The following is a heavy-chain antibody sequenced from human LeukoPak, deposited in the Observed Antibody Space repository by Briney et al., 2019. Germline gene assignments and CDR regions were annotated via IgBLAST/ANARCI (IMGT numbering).Heavy chain of an antibody. CDR3: VRDRGTYRPIDY. J-gene: IGHJ4*02. V-gene: IGHV3-30*02. Sequence: GGSLRLSCGASGFTFKNYGLYWVRQAPGKGLEWVTYIRSDGSSKYYADSVKGRFTISRDNAQNSLYLQMNSLRAEDTAIYYCVRDRGTYRPIDYWGQGTLVTVSS. CDR1: GFTFKNYG. CDR2: IRSDGSSK. D-gene: IGHD1-26*01.